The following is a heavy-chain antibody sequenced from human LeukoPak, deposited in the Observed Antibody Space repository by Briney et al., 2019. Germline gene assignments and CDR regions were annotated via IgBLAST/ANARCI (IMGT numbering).Heavy chain of an antibody. D-gene: IGHD2-2*02. Sequence: GGSLRLSCAASGFTFSSYAMSWVRQAPGKGLEWVSAISGSGGSTYYADSVKGRFTISRDNSKDTLYLQMNSLRAEDTAVYYCSYTISWFYFDYWGQGTLTTVSS. CDR1: GFTFSSYA. J-gene: IGHJ4*02. V-gene: IGHV3-23*01. CDR2: ISGSGGST. CDR3: SYTISWFYFDY.